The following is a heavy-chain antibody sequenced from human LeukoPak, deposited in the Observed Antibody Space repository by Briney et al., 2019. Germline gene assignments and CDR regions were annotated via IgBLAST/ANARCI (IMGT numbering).Heavy chain of an antibody. CDR3: ARDGGGSSTSCYAL. CDR1: GGSISSGGYY. CDR2: IYYSGST. Sequence: TLSLTCTVSGGSISSGGYYWSWIRQHPGKGLEWIGYIYYSGSTYYNPSLKSRVTISVDTSKNQFSLKLSSVAAADTAVYYCARDGGGSSTSCYALWGQGTLVTVSS. V-gene: IGHV4-31*03. D-gene: IGHD2-2*01. J-gene: IGHJ4*02.